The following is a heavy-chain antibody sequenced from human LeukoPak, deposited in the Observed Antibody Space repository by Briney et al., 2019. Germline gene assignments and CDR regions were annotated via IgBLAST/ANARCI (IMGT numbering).Heavy chain of an antibody. D-gene: IGHD3-22*01. J-gene: IGHJ4*02. Sequence: GGSLRLSCAASGFTVSSYSMNWVRQAPGKGLEWVSSISSSSSYIYYADSVKGRFTISRDNAKNSLYLQMNSLRAEDTAVYYCARDSSGRNFDYWGQGTLVTVSS. CDR3: ARDSSGRNFDY. CDR1: GFTVSSYS. CDR2: ISSSSSYI. V-gene: IGHV3-21*01.